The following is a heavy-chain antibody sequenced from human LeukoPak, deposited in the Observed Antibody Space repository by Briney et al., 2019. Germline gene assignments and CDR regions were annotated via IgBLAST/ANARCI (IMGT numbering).Heavy chain of an antibody. J-gene: IGHJ4*02. CDR2: LNTDGTTT. D-gene: IGHD5-12*01. V-gene: IGHV3-74*03. Sequence: GGSLRLSCAASGFTFSSSWMHWVRQAPGKGLVWVARLNTDGTTTQYADSVKGRFTIYRDNAKDTLYLEMNSLRAEDTAVYYCARTRYSASGGDYWGQGALVTVSS. CDR3: ARTRYSASGGDY. CDR1: GFTFSSSW.